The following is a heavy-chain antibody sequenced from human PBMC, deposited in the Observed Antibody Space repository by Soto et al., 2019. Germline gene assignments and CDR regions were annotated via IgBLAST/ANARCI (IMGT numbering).Heavy chain of an antibody. J-gene: IGHJ6*02. D-gene: IGHD3-3*01. Sequence: SETLSLTCTVSGGSISSYYWSWIRQPPGKGLEWIGYIYYSGSTNYNPSLKSRVTISVDTSKNQFSLKLSSVTAADTAVYYCARVRFLEWSPRHLWIGELLAPPDYYGMDVWGQGTTVTVSS. CDR2: IYYSGST. V-gene: IGHV4-59*01. CDR3: ARVRFLEWSPRHLWIGELLAPPDYYGMDV. CDR1: GGSISSYY.